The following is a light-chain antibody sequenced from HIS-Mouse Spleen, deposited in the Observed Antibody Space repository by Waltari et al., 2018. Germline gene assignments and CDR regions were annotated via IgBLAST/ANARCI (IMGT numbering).Light chain of an antibody. CDR2: EVS. Sequence: QSALTQPASVSGSPGQSITISSTGTSSDGGGYNYVSWYQQPPGKAPKLMIYEVSNRPSGVSNRFSGSKSGNTASLTISGLQAEDEADYYCSSYTSSSSWVFGGGTKLTVL. J-gene: IGLJ3*02. CDR1: SSDGGGYNY. V-gene: IGLV2-14*01. CDR3: SSYTSSSSWV.